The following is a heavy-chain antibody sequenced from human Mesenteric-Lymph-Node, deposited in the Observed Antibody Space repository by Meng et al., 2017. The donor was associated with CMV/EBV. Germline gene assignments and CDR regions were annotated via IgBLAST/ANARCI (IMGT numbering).Heavy chain of an antibody. V-gene: IGHV1-18*01. Sequence: ASVKVSCKASGYSFSNYGISWVRQAPGQGLEWMGWISAYNGNTNYAQKLQGRVTMTTDTSTSTAYMELRSLRSDDTAVYYCARGTLYGGNSGYSYYGLDVWGQGTTVTVSS. CDR1: GYSFSNYG. CDR2: ISAYNGNT. D-gene: IGHD4-23*01. J-gene: IGHJ6*02. CDR3: ARGTLYGGNSGYSYYGLDV.